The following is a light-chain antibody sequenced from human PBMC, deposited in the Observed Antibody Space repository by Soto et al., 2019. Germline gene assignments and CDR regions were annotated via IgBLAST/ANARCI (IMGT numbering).Light chain of an antibody. Sequence: QSVLTQPPSASGSPGQSVTISCTGTSSDVGGYNYVSWYQQHPGKAPKLMIYDVSKRPSGVPDRFSGSKAGNTASLSVSGLQAEDEAYYYCSSYAVNNNFGVFGGGTKLTVL. CDR2: DVS. V-gene: IGLV2-8*01. CDR3: SSYAVNNNFGV. CDR1: SSDVGGYNY. J-gene: IGLJ2*01.